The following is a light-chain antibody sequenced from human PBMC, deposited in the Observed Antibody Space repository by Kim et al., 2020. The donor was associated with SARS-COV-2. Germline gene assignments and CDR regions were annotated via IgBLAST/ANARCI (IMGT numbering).Light chain of an antibody. Sequence: TVSCTGTSSDVGGYNYVSWYQQHPGKAPKLMIYDASNRPSGVSNRFSGSKSGNTASLTISGLQAEDEADYYCSSYTSSSTLHVFGTGTKVTVL. CDR3: SSYTSSSTLHV. V-gene: IGLV2-14*03. CDR1: SSDVGGYNY. CDR2: DAS. J-gene: IGLJ1*01.